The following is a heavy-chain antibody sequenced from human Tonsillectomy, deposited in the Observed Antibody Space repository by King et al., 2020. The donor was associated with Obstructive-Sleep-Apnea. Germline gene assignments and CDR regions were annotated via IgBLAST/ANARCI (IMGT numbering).Heavy chain of an antibody. V-gene: IGHV1-46*01. D-gene: IGHD4-23*01. CDR2: INPRGGST. CDR3: ARASAYGGTFDY. J-gene: IGHJ4*02. CDR1: GYTFTSYY. Sequence: QLVQSGAEVKKPGASVKVSCKASGYTFTSYYIHWVRQAPGQGLECMGIINPRGGSTSYAQKFQGRVTMTRDTSTSTVYMELSTLRSEDTAVYYCARASAYGGTFDYWGQGTLVTVSS.